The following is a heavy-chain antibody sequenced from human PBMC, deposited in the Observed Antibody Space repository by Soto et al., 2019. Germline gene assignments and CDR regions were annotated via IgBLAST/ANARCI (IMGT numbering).Heavy chain of an antibody. Sequence: TGGSLRLSCAASGFTFSSYSMNWVRQAPGKGLEWVSYISSSSSTIYYADSVKGRFTISRDNAKNSLYLQMNSLRAEDTAVYYCARDGCSGSNCLNWFDYWGQGTLVTVSS. CDR1: GFTFSSYS. J-gene: IGHJ5*01. D-gene: IGHD2-15*01. V-gene: IGHV3-48*01. CDR2: ISSSSSTI. CDR3: ARDGCSGSNCLNWFDY.